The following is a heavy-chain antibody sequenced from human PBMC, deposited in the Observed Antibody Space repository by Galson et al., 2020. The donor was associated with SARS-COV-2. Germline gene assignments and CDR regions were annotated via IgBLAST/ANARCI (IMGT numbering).Heavy chain of an antibody. V-gene: IGHV3-23*01. J-gene: IGHJ4*02. CDR2: ISGSGAST. CDR3: AKMEGIAVAATPN. D-gene: IGHD6-19*01. Sequence: GGSLRLSCAASGFTFSSYAMSWVRQAPGKGLEWVSIISGSGASTYYADSVKGRFTISRDNSKNTLYLQMNSLRAEDTAIYYCAKMEGIAVAATPNWGQGTLVTVSS. CDR1: GFTFSSYA.